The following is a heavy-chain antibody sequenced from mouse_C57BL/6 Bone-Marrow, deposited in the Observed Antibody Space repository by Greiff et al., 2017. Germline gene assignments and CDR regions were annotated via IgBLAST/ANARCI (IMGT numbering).Heavy chain of an antibody. CDR3: VRQRVGYYFDY. D-gene: IGHD1-1*02. CDR1: GFSFNTYA. J-gene: IGHJ2*01. CDR2: IRSKSNNYAT. Sequence: EVNLVESGGGLVQPKGSLKLSCAASGFSFNTYAMNWVRQAPGKGLEWVARIRSKSNNYATYYADSVKDRFTISRDDSESMLYLQMNNLKTEDTAMYYCVRQRVGYYFDYWGQGTTLTVSS. V-gene: IGHV10-1*01.